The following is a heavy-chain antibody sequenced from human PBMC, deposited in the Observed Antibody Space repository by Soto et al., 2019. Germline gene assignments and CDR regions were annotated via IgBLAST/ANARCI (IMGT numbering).Heavy chain of an antibody. J-gene: IGHJ6*02. Sequence: GGSLRLSCAASGFTFSSYSMNWVRQAPGKGLEWVSSISSSSSYIYYADSVKGRFTISRDNAKNSLYLQMNSLRAEDTAVYYCARDNVKSITGTTLVYYYYGMDVWGQGTTVTSP. CDR1: GFTFSSYS. CDR2: ISSSSSYI. V-gene: IGHV3-21*01. CDR3: ARDNVKSITGTTLVYYYYGMDV. D-gene: IGHD1-7*01.